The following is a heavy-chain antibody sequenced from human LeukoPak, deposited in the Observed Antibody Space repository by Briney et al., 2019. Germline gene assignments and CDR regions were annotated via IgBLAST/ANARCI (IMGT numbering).Heavy chain of an antibody. Sequence: PGGSLRLSCAASGFTFSSYWMSWVRQAPGKGLEWVVNIKQDGSDKYYVDSVKGRFTISRDNAKNSLYLQMNSLRAEDTALYYCAKGGATNYGGDYFDYRGQGTLVTVSS. CDR3: AKGGATNYGGDYFDY. CDR2: IKQDGSDK. D-gene: IGHD1-26*01. CDR1: GFTFSSYW. V-gene: IGHV3-7*03. J-gene: IGHJ4*02.